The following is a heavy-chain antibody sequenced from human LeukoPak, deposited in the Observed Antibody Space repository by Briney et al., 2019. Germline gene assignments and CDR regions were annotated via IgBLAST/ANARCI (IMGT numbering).Heavy chain of an antibody. CDR3: ARDFRGYSYGYGGAFDI. CDR2: IYYSGST. Sequence: PSETLSLTCTVSGGFISSSSYYWGWIRQPPGKGLEWIGSIYYSGSTYYNPSRKSRVTVSVNTAKNQFSLKLSSVTAADTAVYYCARDFRGYSYGYGGAFDIWGQGTMVTVSS. V-gene: IGHV4-39*07. D-gene: IGHD5-18*01. CDR1: GGFISSSSYY. J-gene: IGHJ3*02.